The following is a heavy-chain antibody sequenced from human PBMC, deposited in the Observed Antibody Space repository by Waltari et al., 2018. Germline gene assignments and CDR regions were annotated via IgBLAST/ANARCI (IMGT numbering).Heavy chain of an antibody. CDR3: SSRHSGSSDY. V-gene: IGHV1-2*04. CDR1: GYTFTDYH. CDR2: INPKSGGT. Sequence: QVQLVQSGAEVTKPGASVKVSCKPSGYTFTDYHIHWVRQAPGQGLEWMGWINPKSGGTYYAQTFQGWVTMTRDTSTSTVYMELSSLKSDDTAMYYCSSRHSGSSDYWGQGTLVTVSS. J-gene: IGHJ4*02. D-gene: IGHD1-26*01.